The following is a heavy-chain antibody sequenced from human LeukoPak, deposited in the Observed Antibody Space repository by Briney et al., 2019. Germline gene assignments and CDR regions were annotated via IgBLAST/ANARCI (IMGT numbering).Heavy chain of an antibody. CDR2: IYYTGST. D-gene: IGHD2-2*01. J-gene: IGHJ4*02. CDR1: GGSISSYY. V-gene: IGHV4-59*01. Sequence: SETLSLTCTVSGGSISSYYWSWIRQPPGKGLEWIGYIYYTGSTDYNPSLKSRVTISVDTSKNQFSLKLTSVTAADTAVYYCARVYQSAEYYFDYWGQGNLVSVSS. CDR3: ARVYQSAEYYFDY.